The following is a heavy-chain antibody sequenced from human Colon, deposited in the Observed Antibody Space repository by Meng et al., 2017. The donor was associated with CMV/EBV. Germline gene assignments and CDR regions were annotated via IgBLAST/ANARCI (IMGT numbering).Heavy chain of an antibody. J-gene: IGHJ4*02. V-gene: IGHV3-48*04. CDR1: EITLSGYS. Sequence: GGSLRLSCEGSEITLSGYSINWVRQAPGKGLEWVSYINGAGSIIYYADSVKGRFTISRDNANNSVYLQMNSLRADDTAVYYCVRDSATPDYWGQGTLVTVSS. CDR2: INGAGSII. CDR3: VRDSATPDY.